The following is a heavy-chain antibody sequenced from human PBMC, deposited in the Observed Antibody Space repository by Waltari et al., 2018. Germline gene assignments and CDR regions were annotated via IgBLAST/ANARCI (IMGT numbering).Heavy chain of an antibody. V-gene: IGHV4-34*01. D-gene: IGHD3-3*01. CDR2: INHSGSN. CDR3: ASYEVTIFGVVKAD. Sequence: QVQLQQWGAGLLKPSETLSLTCAVYGGSFSGYYWSWIRQPPGKGLEWIGEINHSGSNNYNPSLKSRVTISVDTSKNQFSLKLSSVTAADTAVYYCASYEVTIFGVVKADWGQGTLVTVSS. CDR1: GGSFSGYY. J-gene: IGHJ4*02.